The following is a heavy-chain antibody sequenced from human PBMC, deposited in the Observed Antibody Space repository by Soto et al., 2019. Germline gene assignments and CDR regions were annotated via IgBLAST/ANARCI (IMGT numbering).Heavy chain of an antibody. J-gene: IGHJ4*02. Sequence: PGGSLRLSCAASGFTFSSYAMSWVRQAPGKGLEWVSAISGSGGSTYYADSVKGRFTISRDNSKNTLYLQMNSLRVEDTAVYYCAKDYYDSTSFDYWGQGTLVTVSS. CDR2: ISGSGGST. CDR1: GFTFSSYA. V-gene: IGHV3-23*01. CDR3: AKDYYDSTSFDY. D-gene: IGHD3-22*01.